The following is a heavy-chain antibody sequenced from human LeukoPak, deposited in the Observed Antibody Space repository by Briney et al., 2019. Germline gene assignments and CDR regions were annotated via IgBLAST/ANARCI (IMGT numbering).Heavy chain of an antibody. V-gene: IGHV3-21*01. Sequence: GGSLRLSCAASGFTFSSYSMNWVRQAPGKGLEWVSSISSSSSYIYYADSVKGRFTISRDNAKNSLYLQMNSLRAEDTAVYYCARDGIIYYDSSGYYYPCDYWGQGTLVTVSS. CDR1: GFTFSSYS. J-gene: IGHJ4*02. CDR3: ARDGIIYYDSSGYYYPCDY. CDR2: ISSSSSYI. D-gene: IGHD3-22*01.